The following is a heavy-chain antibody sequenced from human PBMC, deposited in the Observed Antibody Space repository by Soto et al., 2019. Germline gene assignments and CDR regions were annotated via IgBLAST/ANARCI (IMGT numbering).Heavy chain of an antibody. D-gene: IGHD2-15*01. CDR2: MNPNSGNT. J-gene: IGHJ6*03. CDR1: GYTFTSYD. Sequence: GASVKVSCKASGYTFTSYDINWVRQATGQGLEWMGWMNPNSGNTGYAQKFQGRVTMTRNTSISTAYMELSSLRSEDTAVYYCARLRYCSGGSRPAFYYFYMDVWGKGTTVTVSS. V-gene: IGHV1-8*01. CDR3: ARLRYCSGGSRPAFYYFYMDV.